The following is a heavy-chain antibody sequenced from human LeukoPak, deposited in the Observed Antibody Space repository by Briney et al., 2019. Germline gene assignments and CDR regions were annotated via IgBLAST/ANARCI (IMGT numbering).Heavy chain of an antibody. CDR1: GFTFSSYE. V-gene: IGHV3-48*03. Sequence: GGSLRLSCAASGFTFSSYEMNWVRQAPGKGLEWVSYISSSGSTIYYADSVKGRFTISRDNAKNSLYLQMNSLRAEDTAVYYCARASTIFGVVNPAFDYWGQGTLVTASS. CDR3: ARASTIFGVVNPAFDY. D-gene: IGHD3-3*01. J-gene: IGHJ4*02. CDR2: ISSSGSTI.